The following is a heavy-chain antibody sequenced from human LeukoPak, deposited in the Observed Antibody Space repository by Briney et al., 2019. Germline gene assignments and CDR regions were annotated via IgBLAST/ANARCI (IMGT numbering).Heavy chain of an antibody. V-gene: IGHV4-34*01. CDR3: ARDRLQLQS. CDR1: GGSFSGYY. J-gene: IGHJ5*02. CDR2: INHSGST. D-gene: IGHD5-24*01. Sequence: SETLSLTCAVYGGSFSGYYWSWIRQPPGKGLEWIGEINHSGSTNYNPSLKSRVTISVDTSKNHLSLKLSSVTAADTAVYYCARDRLQLQSWGQGTLVTVSS.